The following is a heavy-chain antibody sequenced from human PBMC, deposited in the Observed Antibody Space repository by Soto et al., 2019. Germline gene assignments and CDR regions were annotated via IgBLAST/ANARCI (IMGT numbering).Heavy chain of an antibody. Sequence: GASVKVSCKASGYTFTSYAMHWVRQAPGQRLEWMGWINAGNGNTKYSQKFQGRVTITRDTSASTAYMELSSLRSEDTAVYYCARNRGVLRFFERSASDNWFDPWGQGTLVTVSS. V-gene: IGHV1-3*01. J-gene: IGHJ5*02. D-gene: IGHD3-3*01. CDR1: GYTFTSYA. CDR3: ARNRGVLRFFERSASDNWFDP. CDR2: INAGNGNT.